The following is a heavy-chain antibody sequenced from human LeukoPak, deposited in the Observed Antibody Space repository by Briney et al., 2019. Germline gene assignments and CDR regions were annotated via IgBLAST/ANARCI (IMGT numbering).Heavy chain of an antibody. V-gene: IGHV1-2*02. J-gene: IGHJ4*02. Sequence: ASVKVSCKASGYTFTGYYMHWVRQAPGQGLEWMGWINPNSGGTNYAQKFQGRVTMTRDSSISTAYMELSRLRSDDTAVYYCARDRYYYDSSDLFDYWGQGTLVTVSS. CDR3: ARDRYYYDSSDLFDY. CDR1: GYTFTGYY. D-gene: IGHD3-22*01. CDR2: INPNSGGT.